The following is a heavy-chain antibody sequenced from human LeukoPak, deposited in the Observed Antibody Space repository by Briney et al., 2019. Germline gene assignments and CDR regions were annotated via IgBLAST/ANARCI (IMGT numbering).Heavy chain of an antibody. CDR2: ISGSGGST. J-gene: IGHJ6*02. V-gene: IGHV3-23*01. CDR3: ATGMAVAGTLSRGMDV. D-gene: IGHD6-19*01. Sequence: PGGSLRLSCAASGFTFSSYAMSWVRQAPGKGLEWVSAISGSGGSTYYADSVKGRFTISRDNSKNTLYLQMNSLRAEDTAVYYCATGMAVAGTLSRGMDVWGQGTTVTVSS. CDR1: GFTFSSYA.